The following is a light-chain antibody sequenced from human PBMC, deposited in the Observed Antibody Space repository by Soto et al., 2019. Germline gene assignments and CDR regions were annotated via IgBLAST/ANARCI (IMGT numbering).Light chain of an antibody. CDR1: SSDVGDYNY. V-gene: IGLV2-14*01. J-gene: IGLJ1*01. CDR2: DVS. CDR3: SSSTSSSTLEGYV. Sequence: QSVLTQPASVSGSPGQSITISCTGTSSDVGDYNYVSWYQQHPGKAPKLMIYDVSNRPSGVSNRFSGSKSGNTASLTISGLQAEDEADYHCSSSTSSSTLEGYVFGTGTKSPS.